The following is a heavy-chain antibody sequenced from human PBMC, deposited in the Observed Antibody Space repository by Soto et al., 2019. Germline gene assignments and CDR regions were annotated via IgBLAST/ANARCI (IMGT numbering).Heavy chain of an antibody. J-gene: IGHJ4*02. V-gene: IGHV1-69*13. CDR2: ITPMFGTP. CDR3: ARDGTLYDSSAYYYLY. D-gene: IGHD3-22*01. Sequence: ASVKVSCKASGGTFSRYTITWVRQAPGQGLEWMGGITPMFGTPNYAQKFQGRVTITADESTSTAYMELSSLRSEDTAMYYCARDGTLYDSSAYYYLYWGQGTLVTVSS. CDR1: GGTFSRYT.